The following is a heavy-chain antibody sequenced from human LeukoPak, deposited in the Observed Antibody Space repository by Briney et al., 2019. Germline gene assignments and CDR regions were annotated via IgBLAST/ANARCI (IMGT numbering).Heavy chain of an antibody. J-gene: IGHJ4*02. D-gene: IGHD4-17*01. CDR3: ATDGVATVKILSN. CDR2: FDPEDGET. Sequence: ASVTVSCTVSGYTLTELSMHWVRQAPGKGLEWMGGFDPEDGETIYAQKFQGRVTMTEDTSTDTAYMELSSLRSEDTAVYYCATDGVATVKILSNWGQGTLVTVSS. V-gene: IGHV1-24*01. CDR1: GYTLTELS.